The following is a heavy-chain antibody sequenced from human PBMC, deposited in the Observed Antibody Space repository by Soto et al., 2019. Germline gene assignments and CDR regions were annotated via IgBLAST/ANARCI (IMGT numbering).Heavy chain of an antibody. Sequence: PSETLSLTCTVSGGSISTYYWSWIRQPPGKGLEWIGFIYYSGTTNYNPSFQGQVTISADKSISTAYLQWSSLKASDTAMYYCARHSIDQLLAFDPWGQGTLVTVSS. CDR1: GGSISTYY. D-gene: IGHD2-2*01. CDR3: ARHSIDQLLAFDP. J-gene: IGHJ5*02. V-gene: IGHV4-59*08. CDR2: IYYSGTT.